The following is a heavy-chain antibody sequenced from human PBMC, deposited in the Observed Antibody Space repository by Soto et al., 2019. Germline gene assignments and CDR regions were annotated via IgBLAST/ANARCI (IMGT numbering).Heavy chain of an antibody. CDR3: ARGGLYCGGDCSRFYWLDP. CDR1: GYTFISYD. D-gene: IGHD2-21*02. CDR2: MNPNSGNT. V-gene: IGHV1-8*01. Sequence: ASVKVSCKASGYTFISYDINWVRQATGQGLEWMGWMNPNSGNTGYAQKFQGRVTMTRNTSISTAYMELSSLRSEDTAVYYCARGGLYCGGDCSRFYWLDPWGQGTLVTVSS. J-gene: IGHJ5*02.